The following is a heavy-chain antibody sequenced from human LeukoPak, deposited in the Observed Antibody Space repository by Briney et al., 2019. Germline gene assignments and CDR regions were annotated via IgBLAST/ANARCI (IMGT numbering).Heavy chain of an antibody. CDR1: GGSISSYY. V-gene: IGHV4-59*05. CDR2: IYYSGST. CDR3: ARTRGYCSSTSCYPEMPFDY. D-gene: IGHD2-2*01. J-gene: IGHJ4*02. Sequence: SETLSLTCTVSGGSISSYYWSWIRQPAGKGLEWIGRIYYSGSTYYNPSLKSRVTISVDTSKNQFSLKLSSVTAADTAVYYCARTRGYCSSTSCYPEMPFDYWGQGTLVTVSS.